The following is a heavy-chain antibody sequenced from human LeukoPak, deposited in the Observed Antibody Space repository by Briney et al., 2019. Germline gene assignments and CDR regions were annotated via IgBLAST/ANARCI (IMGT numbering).Heavy chain of an antibody. V-gene: IGHV3-9*01. Sequence: GGSLRLSCAASGFTFDDYAMHWVRQPPGKGLEWVSGISWNSDSIGYADSVKGRFTISRDNAKNPLYLQMNSLRTEDTALYYCAKDPSGRGSLPQDYWGQGTLVTVSS. CDR1: GFTFDDYA. CDR3: AKDPSGRGSLPQDY. CDR2: ISWNSDSI. J-gene: IGHJ4*02. D-gene: IGHD3-10*01.